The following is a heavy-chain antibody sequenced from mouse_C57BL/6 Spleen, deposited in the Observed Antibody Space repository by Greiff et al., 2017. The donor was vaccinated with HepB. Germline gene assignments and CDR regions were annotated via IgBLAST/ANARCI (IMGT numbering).Heavy chain of an antibody. CDR2: IDPSDSYT. CDR1: GYTFTSYW. CDR3: ARKDGYYVPYWYFDV. J-gene: IGHJ1*03. V-gene: IGHV1-69*01. Sequence: QVQLQQPGAEPVMPGASVKLSCKASGYTFTSYWMHWVKQRPGQGLEWIGEIDPSDSYTNYNQKFKGKSTLTVDKSSSTAYMQLSSLTSEDSAVYYCARKDGYYVPYWYFDVWGTGTTVTVSS. D-gene: IGHD2-3*01.